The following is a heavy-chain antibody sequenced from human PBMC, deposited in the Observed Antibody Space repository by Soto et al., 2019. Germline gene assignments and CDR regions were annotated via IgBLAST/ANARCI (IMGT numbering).Heavy chain of an antibody. Sequence: GGSLRLSCAASGFTFSTYAMTWVRQAPGKGLEWVSNISGSGGRTYYADSVKGRFGISRDNSKNTVYLQMNSLRAEDTAVYYCARKSSSWYTETDFDYWGQGTLVTVSS. CDR1: GFTFSTYA. CDR3: ARKSSSWYTETDFDY. V-gene: IGHV3-23*01. CDR2: ISGSGGRT. J-gene: IGHJ4*02. D-gene: IGHD6-13*01.